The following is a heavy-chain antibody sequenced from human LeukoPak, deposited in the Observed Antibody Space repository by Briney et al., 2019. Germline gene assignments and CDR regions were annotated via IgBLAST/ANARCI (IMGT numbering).Heavy chain of an antibody. CDR3: ARGKEGYFDI. CDR2: IYSGGSS. CDR1: GFTVSSNY. J-gene: IGHJ2*01. Sequence: PGGSLRLSCAASGFTVSSNYMNWVRQAPGKGLEWVSVIYSGGSSYYADSVKGRFTISRHNSKNTLYLQMNSLRPEDTAVYYCARGKEGYFDIWGRGTLVTVSS. V-gene: IGHV3-53*04.